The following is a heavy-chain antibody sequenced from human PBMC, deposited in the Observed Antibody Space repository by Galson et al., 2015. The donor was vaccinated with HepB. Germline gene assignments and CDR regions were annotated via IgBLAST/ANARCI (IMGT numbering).Heavy chain of an antibody. CDR2: INPNSGAT. CDR3: ARDAPDAIGGWFDP. Sequence: SVKVSCKASGYTFTDYYMHWVRQAPGQGLEWMGWINPNSGATNYAQKFQGRVTMTRDTSISTAYMEVTRLRSDDTAVYYCARDAPDAIGGWFDPWGQGTLVTVSS. J-gene: IGHJ5*02. CDR1: GYTFTDYY. V-gene: IGHV1-2*02. D-gene: IGHD2-2*02.